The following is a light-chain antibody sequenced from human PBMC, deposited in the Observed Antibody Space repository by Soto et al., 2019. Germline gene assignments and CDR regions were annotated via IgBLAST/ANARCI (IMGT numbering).Light chain of an antibody. CDR3: QQYGSSLPYI. CDR1: QGISSY. J-gene: IGKJ2*01. CDR2: GAS. Sequence: IQLTQSPTSLSASVGDRVTITCRASQGISSYLAWYQQKPGKAPKLLIYGASTLQSGVPSRFSGSGSGTDFTLTVSSLQPEDFATYYCQQYGSSLPYIFGQGTKLEIK. V-gene: IGKV1-9*01.